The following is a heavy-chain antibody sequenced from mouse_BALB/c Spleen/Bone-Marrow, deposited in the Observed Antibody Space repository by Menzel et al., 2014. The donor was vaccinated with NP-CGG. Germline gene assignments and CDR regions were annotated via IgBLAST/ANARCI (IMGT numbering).Heavy chain of an antibody. J-gene: IGHJ4*01. Sequence: VHVKQSGAELVKPGASVKLSCTASGFNIKDTYMHWVKQRPEQGLEWIGRIDPANGNTKYDPKFQGKATITADTSSNTDYLQLSSLTSEDTAVYYCARREYYAMDYWGQGTSVTVSS. CDR1: GFNIKDTY. CDR2: IDPANGNT. CDR3: ARREYYAMDY. V-gene: IGHV14-3*02.